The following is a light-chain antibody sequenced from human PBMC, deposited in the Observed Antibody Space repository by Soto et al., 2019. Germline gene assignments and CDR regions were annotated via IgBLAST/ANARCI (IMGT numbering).Light chain of an antibody. J-gene: IGLJ3*02. V-gene: IGLV2-14*01. CDR2: EVS. Sequence: QSALTQPASVSGSPGQSITISCTGTSSDVGGYNYVSWYQQHPGKAPKLMIYEVSNRPSGVSNRFSGSKSGNTASLTISGLQAEDEADYYCSSYTSSSTWVFGGGTTL. CDR3: SSYTSSSTWV. CDR1: SSDVGGYNY.